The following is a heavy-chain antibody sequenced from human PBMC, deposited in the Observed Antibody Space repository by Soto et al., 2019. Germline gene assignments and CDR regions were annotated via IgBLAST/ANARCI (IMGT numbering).Heavy chain of an antibody. CDR2: ISAYNGNT. CDR1: GYTFTNYG. CDR3: ARCVGSGSYYNQYNWFDP. V-gene: IGHV1-18*01. D-gene: IGHD3-10*01. J-gene: IGHJ5*02. Sequence: QVQLGQSGAEVKKPGASVKVSCKASGYTFTNYGISWVRQAPGQGLEWMGWISAYNGNTKYAQKLQGRVTMTTDTSTSTSYMELRSLRSDNTAVYYCARCVGSGSYYNQYNWFDPWGQGTLVTVSS.